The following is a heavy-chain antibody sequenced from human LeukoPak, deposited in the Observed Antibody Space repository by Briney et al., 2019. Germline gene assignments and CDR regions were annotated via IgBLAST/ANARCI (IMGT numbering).Heavy chain of an antibody. J-gene: IGHJ5*02. D-gene: IGHD3-22*01. CDR2: INHSGST. CDR3: ARGPGNYDSSGYYGEWFDP. CDR1: GVSFSGYY. V-gene: IGHV4-34*01. Sequence: SETLSLTCAVYGVSFSGYYWSWIRQPPGKGLEWIGEINHSGSTNYNPSLKSRVTISVDTSKNQFSLKLSSVTAADTAVYYCARGPGNYDSSGYYGEWFDPWGQGTLVTVSS.